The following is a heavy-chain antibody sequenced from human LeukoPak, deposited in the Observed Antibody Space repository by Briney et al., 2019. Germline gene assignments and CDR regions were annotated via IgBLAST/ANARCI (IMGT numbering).Heavy chain of an antibody. CDR3: ARDPIADGYYYYMDV. CDR2: IYTSVST. D-gene: IGHD6-13*01. J-gene: IGHJ6*03. Sequence: SETLSLTCTVSGGSISSGSYYWSWIRQPAGKGLEWIGRIYTSVSTNYNPSLKSRVTISVDTSKNQFSLKLSSVTAADTAVYYCARDPIADGYYYYMDVWGKGTTVTISS. V-gene: IGHV4-61*02. CDR1: GGSISSGSYY.